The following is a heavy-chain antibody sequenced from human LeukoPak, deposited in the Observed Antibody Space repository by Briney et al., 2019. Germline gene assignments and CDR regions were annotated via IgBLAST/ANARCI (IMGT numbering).Heavy chain of an antibody. CDR3: TTDVGWLDP. V-gene: IGHV3-15*01. CDR2: IKKKSDGGAI. Sequence: GGSLRLSCAASGFIFTDVWMSWVRQSPGKGLEWIGRIKKKSDGGAIHYAASVKGRFTISRDDSKSLLFLQMNSLRTEDTALYYCTTDVGWLDPWGQGTLVTVSS. CDR1: GFIFTDVW. J-gene: IGHJ5*02. D-gene: IGHD1-26*01.